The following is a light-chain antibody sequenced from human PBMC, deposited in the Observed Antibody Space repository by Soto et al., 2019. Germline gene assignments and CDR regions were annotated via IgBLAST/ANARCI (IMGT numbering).Light chain of an antibody. CDR3: QHYNSYSEA. Sequence: IQMTQSPSTLSASVGDRVTITCRASENINMWLAWYQQKPGQAPRLLIYKASTLKSGVPSRFSGSGSGTEFTLTISSLQPDDFATYYCQHYNSYSEAFGQGTKVDI. V-gene: IGKV1-5*03. CDR1: ENINMW. CDR2: KAS. J-gene: IGKJ1*01.